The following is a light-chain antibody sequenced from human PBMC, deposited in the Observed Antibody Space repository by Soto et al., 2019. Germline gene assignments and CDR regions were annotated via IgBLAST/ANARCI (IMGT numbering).Light chain of an antibody. V-gene: IGKV1-27*01. Sequence: DIQMTQSPSSLSASVGDRVTITCRASQGISNYVAWYQQKPGKVPKLLIYAASTLQSGVPSRFSGSGSGTDFTLTISSLQPEDVATYDCQKYNCAPRTFGQRTKVEIK. CDR3: QKYNCAPRT. CDR1: QGISNY. CDR2: AAS. J-gene: IGKJ1*01.